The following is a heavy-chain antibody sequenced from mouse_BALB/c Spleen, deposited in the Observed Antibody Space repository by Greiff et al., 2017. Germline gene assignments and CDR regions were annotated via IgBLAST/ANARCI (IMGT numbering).Heavy chain of an antibody. J-gene: IGHJ4*01. CDR1: GYTFTSYW. D-gene: IGHD2-10*02. CDR3: ARGYGNSMDY. CDR2: INPSTGYT. Sequence: VQLQQSGAELAKPGASVKMSCKASGYTFTSYWMHWVKQRPGQGLEWIGYINPSTGYTEYNQKFKDKATLTADKSSSTAYMQLSSLTSEDSAVYDCARGYGNSMDYWGQGTSVTVSS. V-gene: IGHV1-7*01.